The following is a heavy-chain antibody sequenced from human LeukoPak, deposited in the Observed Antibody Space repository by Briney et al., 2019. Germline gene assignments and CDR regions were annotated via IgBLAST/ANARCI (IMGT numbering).Heavy chain of an antibody. CDR1: GFTFSGYW. J-gene: IGHJ6*02. V-gene: IGHV3-7*03. Sequence: GGSLRLSCAASGFTFSGYWMSWVRQTPEKGLEWVANIKQDGYEKYYVDSVKGRFTVSRDSAKNSLYLQMNSLRPEDTALYYCVKDMNPGGADVWGQGTTVTVSS. CDR2: IKQDGYEK. D-gene: IGHD3-10*01. CDR3: VKDMNPGGADV.